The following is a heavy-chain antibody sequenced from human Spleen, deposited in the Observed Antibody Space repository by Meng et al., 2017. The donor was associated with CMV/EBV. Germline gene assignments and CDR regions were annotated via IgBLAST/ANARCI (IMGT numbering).Heavy chain of an antibody. CDR1: GFNFNRDS. CDR3: ARGSDFWSGSPNFDY. D-gene: IGHD3-3*01. J-gene: IGHJ4*02. Sequence: SGFNFNRDSMTWVRQAPGKGLEWVSSISSNSLYIYYADSVKGRFTISRDNVKNSLYLQMNSLRAEDTAVYYCARGSDFWSGSPNFDYWGQGTLVTVSS. CDR2: ISSNSLYI. V-gene: IGHV3-21*01.